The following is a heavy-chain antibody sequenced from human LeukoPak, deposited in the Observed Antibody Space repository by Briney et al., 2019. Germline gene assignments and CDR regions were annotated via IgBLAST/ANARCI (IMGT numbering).Heavy chain of an antibody. D-gene: IGHD3-22*01. Sequence: ASVKVSCKASGYTFTGYYMHRVRQAPGQGLEWMGWINPNSGGTNYAQKFQGRVTMTRDTSISTAYMELSRLRSDDTAVYYCARDPTTYYYDSSGYYSVGWFDPWGQGTLVTVSS. V-gene: IGHV1-2*02. CDR2: INPNSGGT. CDR3: ARDPTTYYYDSSGYYSVGWFDP. J-gene: IGHJ5*02. CDR1: GYTFTGYY.